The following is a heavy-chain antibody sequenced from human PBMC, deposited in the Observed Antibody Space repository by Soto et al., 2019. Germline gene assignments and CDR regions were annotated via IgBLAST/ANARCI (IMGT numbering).Heavy chain of an antibody. D-gene: IGHD2-2*01. V-gene: IGHV1-69*12. CDR1: GGTFSSYA. CDR3: DVSTSSTSDS. Sequence: QVQLVQSGAEVKKPGSSVKVSCKASGGTFSSYAISWVRRAPGQGLEWMGGIIPIFGTANYAQKFQGRVTISANESTSTAYRELSSLRSEDTAVYYCDVSTSSTSDSWGQGTLVTVSS. CDR2: IIPIFGTA. J-gene: IGHJ4*02.